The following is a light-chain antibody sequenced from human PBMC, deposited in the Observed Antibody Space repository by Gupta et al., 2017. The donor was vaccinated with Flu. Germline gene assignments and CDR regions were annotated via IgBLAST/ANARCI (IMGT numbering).Light chain of an antibody. CDR1: STDVGGYEL. CDR3: SSYAVNDNYV. CDR2: GVN. J-gene: IGLJ1*01. Sequence: QSALTQPPSASGSPGPSVTIPCTGTSTDVGGYELVSWYQHHPGKGPKLIIYGVNKRPSGVPDRFSGSQSVITASLTVSGLQAQDEADYYCSSYAVNDNYVFGTGAKVTAL. V-gene: IGLV2-8*01.